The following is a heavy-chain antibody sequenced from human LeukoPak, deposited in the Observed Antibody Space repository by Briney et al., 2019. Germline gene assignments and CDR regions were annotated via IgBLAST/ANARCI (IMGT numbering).Heavy chain of an antibody. CDR1: GYTFTSYG. CDR2: IIAYNGNT. V-gene: IGHV1-18*01. D-gene: IGHD2-15*01. Sequence: GASVKVSCKASGYTFTSYGISWVRQAPGQGLEWMGWIIAYNGNTNYAQKLQGRVSMTTDTSTSTAYMELRSLRSDDTAVYYCARDLRPYSYCSGGSCSPYYYYYGMDVWGQGTAVTVSS. J-gene: IGHJ6*02. CDR3: ARDLRPYSYCSGGSCSPYYYYYGMDV.